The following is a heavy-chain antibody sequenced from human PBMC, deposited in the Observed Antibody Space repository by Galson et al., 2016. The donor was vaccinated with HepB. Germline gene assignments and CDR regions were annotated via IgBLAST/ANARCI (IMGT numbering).Heavy chain of an antibody. D-gene: IGHD6-19*01. V-gene: IGHV6-1*01. Sequence: CAISGDSVSGNSAAWNWIRQSPSRGLECLGRTHYRSKCFSDYAVSVKSRITIDPDTSKNQVSLQLNSVTPEDTAVYYCEEISLAVPGRFGPQTKSFDFWGQGTLVIVSS. J-gene: IGHJ4*02. CDR3: EEISLAVPGRFGPQTKSFDF. CDR2: THYRSKCFS. CDR1: GDSVSGNSAA.